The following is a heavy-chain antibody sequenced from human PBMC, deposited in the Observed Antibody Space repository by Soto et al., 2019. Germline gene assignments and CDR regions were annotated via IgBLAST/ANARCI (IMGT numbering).Heavy chain of an antibody. CDR2: IYYSGST. D-gene: IGHD2-2*02. V-gene: IGHV4-31*03. CDR3: GLGAAPKPYFDY. Sequence: QVQLQESGPGLVKPSQTLSLTCTVSGGSISSGGYYWSWIRQHPGKGLEWIGYIYYSGSTYYNPSLKSRVXXXVXTSKNQFSLKLSSVTAADTAVYYCGLGAAPKPYFDYWGQGTLVTVSS. J-gene: IGHJ4*02. CDR1: GGSISSGGYY.